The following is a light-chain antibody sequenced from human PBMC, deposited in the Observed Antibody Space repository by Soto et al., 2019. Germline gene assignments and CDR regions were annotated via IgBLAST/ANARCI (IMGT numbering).Light chain of an antibody. CDR3: QQTYKNSWT. V-gene: IGKV1-9*01. Sequence: DIQLTQSPSFLSASVGDRVTITCRASQGISSDLAWYQQNPGKAPKLLIYAASTLQNGVPSTFSGSGSGTDFSLTISSLQPEDFATYYCQQTYKNSWTFGPGTKVDIK. J-gene: IGKJ3*01. CDR2: AAS. CDR1: QGISSD.